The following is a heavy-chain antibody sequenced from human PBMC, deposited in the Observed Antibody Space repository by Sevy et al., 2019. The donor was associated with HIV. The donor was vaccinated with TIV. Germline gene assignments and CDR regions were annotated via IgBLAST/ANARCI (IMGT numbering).Heavy chain of an antibody. V-gene: IGHV3-23*01. CDR3: AREGCTRPHDF. CDR2: LSFGCGQI. Sequence: GGSLRLSCVASGFTFNKYSMSWVRQAPGEGLEQVSTLSFGCGQINYADSVKGRFTISRDDSKNTLYLQMNSLRAEDTAVYYCAREGCTRPHDFWGQGTLVTVSS. CDR1: GFTFNKYS. J-gene: IGHJ4*02. D-gene: IGHD2-8*01.